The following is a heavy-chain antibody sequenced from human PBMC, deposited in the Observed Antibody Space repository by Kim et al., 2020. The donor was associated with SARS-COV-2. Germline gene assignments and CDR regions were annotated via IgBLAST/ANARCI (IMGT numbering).Heavy chain of an antibody. D-gene: IGHD2-2*02. CDR3: ARGNSAIVPAAIHVGSYYYYGMDV. Sequence: SVKVSCKASGGTFSSYAISWVRQAPGQGLEWMGGIIPIFGTANYAQKFQGRVTITADESTSTAYMELSSLRSEDTAVYYCARGNSAIVPAAIHVGSYYYYGMDVWCQGTTVTVSS. CDR2: IIPIFGTA. V-gene: IGHV1-69*13. J-gene: IGHJ6*02. CDR1: GGTFSSYA.